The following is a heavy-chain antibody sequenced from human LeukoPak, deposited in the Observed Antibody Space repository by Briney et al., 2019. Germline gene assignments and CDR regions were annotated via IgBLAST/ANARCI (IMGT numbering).Heavy chain of an antibody. CDR3: AREQRSTYYYGSGSLSAFDY. Sequence: SETLSLTCTVSGGSISSYYWSWIRQPPGKGLEWIGYIFYSGSTNYNPSLKSRVTISVDTSKNQFSLKLSPVTAADTAVYYCAREQRSTYYYGSGSLSAFDYWGQGTLVTVSS. J-gene: IGHJ4*02. CDR1: GGSISSYY. D-gene: IGHD3-10*01. V-gene: IGHV4-59*01. CDR2: IFYSGST.